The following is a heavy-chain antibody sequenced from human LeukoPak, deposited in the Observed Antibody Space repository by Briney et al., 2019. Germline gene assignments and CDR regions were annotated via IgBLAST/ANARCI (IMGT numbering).Heavy chain of an antibody. D-gene: IGHD2-21*01. CDR3: AREETHIRVFGY. CDR2: IYTTGST. CDR1: GGSISSYY. Sequence: PSETLSLTCTVSGGSISSYYWSWIRQPPRKGLEWIGYIYTTGSTDYNPSLKSRVTISVDTSKNQFSLKLSSVIAADTAVYYCAREETHIRVFGYWGQGTLVTVSS. J-gene: IGHJ4*02. V-gene: IGHV4-4*09.